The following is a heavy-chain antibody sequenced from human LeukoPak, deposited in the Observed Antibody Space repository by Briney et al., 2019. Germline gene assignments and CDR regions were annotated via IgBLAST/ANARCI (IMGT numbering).Heavy chain of an antibody. CDR1: GGSLRRYY. J-gene: IGHJ4*02. D-gene: IGHD1-26*01. CDR2: LYYSGST. Sequence: SETLALTCTVSGGSLRRYYWSWVPHPPGRGLECVGYLYYSGSTKYNTSLRSRVTVSVDKSKNQFSLQLSSVTAADTAVYYCARGSYYFDYWGQGTLVTVSS. V-gene: IGHV4-59*01. CDR3: ARGSYYFDY.